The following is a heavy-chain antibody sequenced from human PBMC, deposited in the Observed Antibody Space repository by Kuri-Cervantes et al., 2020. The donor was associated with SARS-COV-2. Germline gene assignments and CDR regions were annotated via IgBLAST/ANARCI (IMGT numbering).Heavy chain of an antibody. Sequence: GSLRLSCTVSGGSISSYYWSWIRQPPGKGLEWIGHIYYSGSTNYNPSLKSRVTISVDTSKNQFSLKLSSVTAADTAVYYCARTHYATLLDIWGQGTMVTVSS. D-gene: IGHD2-2*01. CDR3: ARTHYATLLDI. V-gene: IGHV4-59*01. CDR1: GGSISSYY. CDR2: IYYSGST. J-gene: IGHJ3*02.